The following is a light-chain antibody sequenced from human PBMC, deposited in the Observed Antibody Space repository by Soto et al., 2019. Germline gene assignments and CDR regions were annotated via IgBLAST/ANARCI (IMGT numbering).Light chain of an antibody. CDR1: QSVSSN. J-gene: IGKJ3*01. CDR2: GAS. Sequence: EIVMTQSPATLSVSPGERATLSCRASQSVSSNLAWYQQKPGQAPGLLIYGASTRATRIPARFSGSGSGTEFTLTISSLQSEDFAVYYCQQYNNWPPFTFGPGTKVDIK. V-gene: IGKV3-15*01. CDR3: QQYNNWPPFT.